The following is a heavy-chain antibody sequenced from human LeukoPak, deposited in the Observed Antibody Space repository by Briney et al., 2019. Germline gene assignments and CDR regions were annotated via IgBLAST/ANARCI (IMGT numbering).Heavy chain of an antibody. CDR3: ARLMDTAMVWGVDY. D-gene: IGHD5-18*01. V-gene: IGHV3-33*01. CDR2: IWYDGSNK. Sequence: PGGSLRLSCTASGFTFGDYAMSWFRQAPGKGLEWVAVIWYDGSNKYYADSVKGRFTISRDNSKNTLYLQMNSLRAEDTAVYYCARLMDTAMVWGVDYWGQGTLVTVSS. J-gene: IGHJ4*02. CDR1: GFTFGDYA.